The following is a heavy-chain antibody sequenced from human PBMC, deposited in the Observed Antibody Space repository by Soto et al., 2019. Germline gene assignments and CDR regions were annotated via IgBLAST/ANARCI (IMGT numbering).Heavy chain of an antibody. CDR3: AKGLMGAQKKSDAFDI. CDR2: ISGSGGST. J-gene: IGHJ3*02. D-gene: IGHD1-26*01. CDR1: GFTFSSYA. Sequence: LRLSCAASGFTFSSYAMSWVRQAPGKGLEWVSAISGSGGSTYYAGSVKGRFTISRDNSKNTLYLQMNSLRAEDTAVYYCAKGLMGAQKKSDAFDIWGQGTMVTV. V-gene: IGHV3-23*01.